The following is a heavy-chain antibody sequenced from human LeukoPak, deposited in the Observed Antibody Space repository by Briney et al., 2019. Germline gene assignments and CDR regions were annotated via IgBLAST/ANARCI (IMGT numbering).Heavy chain of an antibody. Sequence: SETLSLTCTLAGGSISTYYWSWIRQPPGKGLEWIGYIYHSGSTNYNPSLKSRVTISVDTSKNQFSLKLSSVTAADTAVYYCARGGGYASPIGYWGQGALVTVSS. CDR2: IYHSGST. V-gene: IGHV4-59*01. CDR3: ARGGGYASPIGY. D-gene: IGHD5-12*01. CDR1: GGSISTYY. J-gene: IGHJ4*02.